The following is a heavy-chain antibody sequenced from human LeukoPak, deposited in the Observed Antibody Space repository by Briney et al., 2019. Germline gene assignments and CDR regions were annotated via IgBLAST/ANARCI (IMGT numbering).Heavy chain of an antibody. Sequence: SETLSLTCAVSGGSIRSYYWSWIRQPPGKGLEWIGHSHYSGSTNHNPSLKSRVTTSVDTSKNQFSLKLSSVTAADTAVYYCARDLRYSYGSYYYGMDVWGQGTTVTVSS. V-gene: IGHV4-59*12. CDR3: ARDLRYSYGSYYYGMDV. CDR1: GGSIRSYY. CDR2: SHYSGST. J-gene: IGHJ6*02. D-gene: IGHD5-18*01.